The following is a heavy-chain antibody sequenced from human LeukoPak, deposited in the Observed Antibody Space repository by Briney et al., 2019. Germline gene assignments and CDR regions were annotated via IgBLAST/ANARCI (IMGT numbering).Heavy chain of an antibody. CDR1: GYTFTGYY. D-gene: IGHD3-10*01. CDR3: AGVFMVDAFDI. V-gene: IGHV1-8*02. J-gene: IGHJ3*02. Sequence: GASVKVSCKASGYTFTGYYMHWVRQAPGQGLEWMGWINPNSGNTGYAQKFQGRVTMTRNTSISTAYMELSSLRSEDTAVYYCAGVFMVDAFDIWGQGTMVTVSS. CDR2: INPNSGNT.